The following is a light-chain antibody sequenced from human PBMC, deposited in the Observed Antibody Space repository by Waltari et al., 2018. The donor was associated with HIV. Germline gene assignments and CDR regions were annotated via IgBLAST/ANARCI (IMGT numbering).Light chain of an antibody. CDR3: AAWDDSLSGQGV. CDR2: NNN. CDR1: TSNIGSNY. J-gene: IGLJ1*01. Sequence: QSVLSQPPSASGTPGQRVTISCSGSTSNIGSNYVYWFQQFPGTTPKLLIFNNNHRPSWVPERVAGSTSGTSASLAISGLRSEDEGDYYCAAWDDSLSGQGVFGTGTKVTVL. V-gene: IGLV1-47*01.